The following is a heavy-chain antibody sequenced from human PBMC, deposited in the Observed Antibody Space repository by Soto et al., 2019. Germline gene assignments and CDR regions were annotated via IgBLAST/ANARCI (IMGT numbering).Heavy chain of an antibody. D-gene: IGHD6-13*01. Sequence: QVQLQESGPGLVKPSQTLSLTCTVSGGAVNTEDYYWTWIRQHPGNGLEWIGSISYAGSTYFTPSLLSRLTMSVDTSNNQFPLMLTSVTAADTAVYYCVRARGISISWYLGYFEYWGPGTLVTVSS. CDR1: GGAVNTEDYY. CDR3: VRARGISISWYLGYFEY. CDR2: ISYAGST. V-gene: IGHV4-31*03. J-gene: IGHJ4*02.